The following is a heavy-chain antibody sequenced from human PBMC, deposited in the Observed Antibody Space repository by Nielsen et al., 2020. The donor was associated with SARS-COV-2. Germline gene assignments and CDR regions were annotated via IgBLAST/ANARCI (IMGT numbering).Heavy chain of an antibody. V-gene: IGHV3-9*01. CDR2: ISWNSGSI. CDR3: AKGEWLSHYYYYGMDV. Sequence: LKISCAASGFTFDDYAMHWVRQAPGKGLEWVSGISWNSGSIGYADSVKGRFTISRDNAKNSLYLQMNSLRAEDTALYYCAKGEWLSHYYYYGMDVWGQGTTVTVSS. CDR1: GFTFDDYA. D-gene: IGHD3-3*01. J-gene: IGHJ6*02.